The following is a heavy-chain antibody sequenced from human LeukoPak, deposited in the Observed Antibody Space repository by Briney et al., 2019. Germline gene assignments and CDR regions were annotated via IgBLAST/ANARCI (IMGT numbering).Heavy chain of an antibody. Sequence: SQTLSLTCAISGDSVSSNSAAWNWIRQSPSRGLEWLGRTYYRSKWYNEYAVSVKSRISINPDTSKNQFSLKLSSVTAADTAVYYCARLLRPRYGSGSRRFFTQAHFDYWSQGTLVTVSS. D-gene: IGHD3-10*01. CDR1: GDSVSSNSAA. CDR3: ARLLRPRYGSGSRRFFTQAHFDY. CDR2: TYYRSKWYN. J-gene: IGHJ4*02. V-gene: IGHV6-1*01.